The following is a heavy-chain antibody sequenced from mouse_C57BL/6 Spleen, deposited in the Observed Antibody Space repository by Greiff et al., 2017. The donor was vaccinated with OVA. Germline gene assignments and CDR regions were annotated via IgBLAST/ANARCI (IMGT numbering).Heavy chain of an antibody. CDR1: GYTFTSYW. Sequence: QVQLQQSGAELVRPGSSVKLSCKASGYTFTSYWMHWVKQRPIQGLEWIGNIDPSDSETHYNQKFKDKATLTVDKSSSTAYMQLSSLTSEDSAVYYCARSRKLRPYYYAMDYWGQGTSVTVSS. J-gene: IGHJ4*01. V-gene: IGHV1-52*01. CDR3: ARSRKLRPYYYAMDY. CDR2: IDPSDSET. D-gene: IGHD1-1*01.